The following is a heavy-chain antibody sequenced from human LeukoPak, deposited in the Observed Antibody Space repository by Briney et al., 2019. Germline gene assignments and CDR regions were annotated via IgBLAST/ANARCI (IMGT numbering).Heavy chain of an antibody. J-gene: IGHJ6*03. D-gene: IGHD2-21*01. Sequence: HTGGSLRLSCAASGFTFSTYAMNWVRQAPGKGLEWVSVIVGDGGGIEYADSVKGRFSISRDNSKNILYLQMNSPRAEDTAVYYCARVSVALDYYYYYMDVWGRGTTVTVSS. CDR3: ARVSVALDYYYYYMDV. CDR1: GFTFSTYA. V-gene: IGHV3-23*01. CDR2: IVGDGGGI.